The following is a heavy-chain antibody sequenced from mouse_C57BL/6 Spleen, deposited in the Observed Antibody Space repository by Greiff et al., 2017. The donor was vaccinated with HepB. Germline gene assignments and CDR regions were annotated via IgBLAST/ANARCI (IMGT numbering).Heavy chain of an antibody. D-gene: IGHD2-1*01. CDR3: ARTRNSFFAY. CDR1: GYSITSGYY. V-gene: IGHV3-6*01. J-gene: IGHJ3*01. CDR2: ISYDGSN. Sequence: EVKLQESGPGLVKPSQSLSLTCSVTGYSITSGYYWNWIRQFPGNKLEWMGYISYDGSNNYNPSLKNRISITRDTSKNQFFLKLNSVTTEDTATYYCARTRNSFFAYWGQGTLVTVSA.